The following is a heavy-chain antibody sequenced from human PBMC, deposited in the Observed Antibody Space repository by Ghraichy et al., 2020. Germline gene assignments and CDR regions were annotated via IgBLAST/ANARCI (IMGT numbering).Heavy chain of an antibody. CDR3: GRLGAFDY. J-gene: IGHJ4*02. Sequence: GESLNISCTASGFTFSDAWMTWVRQVPGKGLEWVGRIRSKSDGGTTDYGAPVKGRFTISRDDSKNTVYLQINILKTEDTAVYYCGRLGAFDYWGQGTLVTVSS. V-gene: IGHV3-15*05. CDR2: IRSKSDGGTT. D-gene: IGHD3-9*01. CDR1: GFTFSDAW.